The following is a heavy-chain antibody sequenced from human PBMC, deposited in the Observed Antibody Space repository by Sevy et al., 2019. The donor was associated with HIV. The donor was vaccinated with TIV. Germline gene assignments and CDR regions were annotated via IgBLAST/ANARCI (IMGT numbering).Heavy chain of an antibody. J-gene: IGHJ6*02. D-gene: IGHD4-17*01. V-gene: IGHV3-49*04. Sequence: GGSLRLSCTASGFTFGDYAMSWVRQAPGKGLEWVGFIRSKAYGGTKEYAASVKGRFTISRDDSKSIAYLQMNSLKTEDTAVYYCTRDQSAYGGNSPYYYYYGMDVWSQGTTVTVSS. CDR1: GFTFGDYA. CDR2: IRSKAYGGTK. CDR3: TRDQSAYGGNSPYYYYYGMDV.